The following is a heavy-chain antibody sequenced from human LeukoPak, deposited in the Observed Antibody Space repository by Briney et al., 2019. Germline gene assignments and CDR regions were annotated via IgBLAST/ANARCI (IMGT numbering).Heavy chain of an antibody. V-gene: IGHV4-59*02. CDR1: DGSVTNDY. CDR2: IYYSGST. CDR3: ARDSHGSGSPDY. D-gene: IGHD3-10*01. J-gene: IGHJ4*02. Sequence: SQTLSPTCIVSDGSVTNDYWSWIRQPPGKGLEWIGYIYYSGSTNYNPSLKSRVTISVDTSKNQFSLKLSSVTAADTAVYYCARDSHGSGSPDYWGQGTLVTVSS.